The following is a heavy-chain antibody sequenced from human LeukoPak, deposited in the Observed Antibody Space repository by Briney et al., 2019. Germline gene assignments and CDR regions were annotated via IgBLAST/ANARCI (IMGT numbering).Heavy chain of an antibody. J-gene: IGHJ3*02. CDR1: GGTFSSYA. Sequence: SVKVSCKASGGTFSSYAISWVRQAPGQGLEWMGGIIPIFGTANYPQKFQGRVTITTDESTSTAYMELSSLRSEDTAVYYCARDLRRNYYDSSGSDAFDIWGQGTMVTVSS. D-gene: IGHD3-22*01. CDR2: IIPIFGTA. CDR3: ARDLRRNYYDSSGSDAFDI. V-gene: IGHV1-69*05.